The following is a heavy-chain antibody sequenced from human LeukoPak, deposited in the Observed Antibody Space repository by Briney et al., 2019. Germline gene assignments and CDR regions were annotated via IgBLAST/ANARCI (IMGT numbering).Heavy chain of an antibody. CDR1: GGSFSGYY. CDR3: ARVGWGGYYGMDV. D-gene: IGHD6-19*01. Sequence: SETLSLTCAVYGGSFSGYYWSWIRQPPGKGLEWIGEINHSGSTNYNPFLKSRVTISVDTSKNQFSLKLSSVTAADTAVYYCARVGWGGYYGMDVWGQGTTVTVSS. V-gene: IGHV4-34*01. J-gene: IGHJ6*02. CDR2: INHSGST.